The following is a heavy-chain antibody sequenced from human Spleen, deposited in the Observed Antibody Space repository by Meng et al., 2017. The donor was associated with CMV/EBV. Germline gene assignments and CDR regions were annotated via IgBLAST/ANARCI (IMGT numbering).Heavy chain of an antibody. V-gene: IGHV4-34*01. D-gene: IGHD2-2*01. CDR3: ARGFSYPPSYDY. J-gene: IGHJ4*02. CDR1: GGSFSGYY. CDR2: INHSGST. Sequence: SQTLSLTCAVYGGSFSGYYWSWIRQPPGKGLEWIGEINHSGSTNYNPSLKSRGTISVDTSKNQFSLKLSSVTAADTAAYYCARGFSYPPSYDYWGQGTLVTVSS.